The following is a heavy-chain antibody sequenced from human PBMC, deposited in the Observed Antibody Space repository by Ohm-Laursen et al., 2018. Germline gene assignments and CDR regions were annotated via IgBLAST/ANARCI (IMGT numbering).Heavy chain of an antibody. CDR2: IYSGGST. CDR3: ARGPSGTATIG. Sequence: SLRLSCAASGFTVGNNYMSWVRQAPRKGLEWVSFIYSGGSTYYADSVKGRFTISRDNSKNTLYLQMNSLRAEDTAVYYCARGPSGTATIGRGQGTLVTVSS. V-gene: IGHV3-66*01. D-gene: IGHD5-24*01. J-gene: IGHJ4*02. CDR1: GFTVGNNY.